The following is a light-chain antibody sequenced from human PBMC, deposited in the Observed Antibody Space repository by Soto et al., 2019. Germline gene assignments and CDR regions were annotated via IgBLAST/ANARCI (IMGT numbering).Light chain of an antibody. CDR1: SSDVGGHNY. V-gene: IGLV2-14*01. J-gene: IGLJ1*01. Sequence: QSVLTQPASVSGSPGQSITISCTGTSSDVGGHNYVSWYQHHPGKAPKLMIYEVSNRASGVSDRFSGSKSGNTASLIISALQAEDEADYYCSSYTSSSSLVFGSGTKVTV. CDR3: SSYTSSSSLV. CDR2: EVS.